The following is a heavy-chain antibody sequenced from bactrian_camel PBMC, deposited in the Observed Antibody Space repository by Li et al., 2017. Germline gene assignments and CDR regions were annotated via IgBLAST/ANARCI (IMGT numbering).Heavy chain of an antibody. Sequence: VQLVESGGGLVQPGGSLRLSCSASGFQFADYPMSWVRQAPGKGLEWVAQIAYDGWVSRYHDSAKGRFTISHDNAKNTLYLQMNSLKPEDTAIYYCAAAKGLPDLLRGGYLSARSYNYWGRGTQVTVS. J-gene: IGHJ4*01. CDR3: AAAKGLPDLLRGGYLSARSYNY. CDR1: GFQFADYP. CDR2: IAYDGWVS. D-gene: IGHD3*01. V-gene: IGHV3S42*01.